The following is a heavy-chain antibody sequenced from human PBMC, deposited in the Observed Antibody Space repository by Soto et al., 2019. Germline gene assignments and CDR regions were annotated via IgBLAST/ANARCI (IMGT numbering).Heavy chain of an antibody. D-gene: IGHD6-6*01. Sequence: QVQLQESGPGLVKPSQTLSLTCTVSGDSISSGDHYWSWIRQPPRKVLEGIGYIYSSGTTYSRPSLQSRVTISVDTSKNQFSLKLNSVTAADTAVYYCARGAYSDSSSYFDYWGQGTLVPVSS. V-gene: IGHV4-30-4*01. CDR2: IYSSGTT. CDR3: ARGAYSDSSSYFDY. J-gene: IGHJ4*02. CDR1: GDSISSGDHY.